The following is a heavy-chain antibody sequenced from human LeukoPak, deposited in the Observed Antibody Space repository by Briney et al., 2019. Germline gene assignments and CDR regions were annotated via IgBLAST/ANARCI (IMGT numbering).Heavy chain of an antibody. Sequence: AGGSLRLSCAASGFTFSSYAMHWVRQAPGKGLEYVSAISSNGGSTYYANSVRGRFTISRDNSKNTLYLQMGSLRAEDMAVYYCARGGGGSHLFDYWGQGTLVTVSS. D-gene: IGHD2-15*01. V-gene: IGHV3-64*01. CDR3: ARGGGGSHLFDY. J-gene: IGHJ4*02. CDR2: ISSNGGST. CDR1: GFTFSSYA.